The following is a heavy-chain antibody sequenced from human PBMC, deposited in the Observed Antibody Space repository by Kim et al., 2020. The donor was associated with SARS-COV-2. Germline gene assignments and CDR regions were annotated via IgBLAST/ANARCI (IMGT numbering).Heavy chain of an antibody. CDR3: VKVDEEFDN. CDR2: GKT. V-gene: IGHV4-39*07. J-gene: IGHJ4*02. Sequence: GKTWYDPSLKSRVTLSIDKSNNQLFLRLTSVTAADTAVYFCVKVDEEFDNWGQGTLVTVSS.